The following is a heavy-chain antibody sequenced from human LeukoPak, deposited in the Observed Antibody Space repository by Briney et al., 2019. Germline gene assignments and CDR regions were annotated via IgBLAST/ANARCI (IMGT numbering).Heavy chain of an antibody. Sequence: SETLSLTCTVSGGSISSYYWSWIRQPPGKGLDWIGYIYYSGSTNYNPSLKSRVTISVDTSKNQFSLKLSSVAAADTAVYYCARDARGYYDSPFDYWGQGTLVTVSS. CDR1: GGSISSYY. CDR3: ARDARGYYDSPFDY. J-gene: IGHJ4*02. D-gene: IGHD3-22*01. V-gene: IGHV4-59*12. CDR2: IYYSGST.